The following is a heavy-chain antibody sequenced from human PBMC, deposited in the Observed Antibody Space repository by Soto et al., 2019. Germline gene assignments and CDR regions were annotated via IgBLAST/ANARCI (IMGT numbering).Heavy chain of an antibody. Sequence: GSLRLSCAASGFTFSSYDMHWVRQATGKGLEWVSAIGTAGDTYYPGSVKGRFTISRENAKNSLYLQMNSLRAGDTAVYYCARDLRIAVAGTNYYYYGMDVWGQGTTVTVSS. CDR2: IGTAGDT. CDR1: GFTFSSYD. D-gene: IGHD6-19*01. J-gene: IGHJ6*02. CDR3: ARDLRIAVAGTNYYYYGMDV. V-gene: IGHV3-13*01.